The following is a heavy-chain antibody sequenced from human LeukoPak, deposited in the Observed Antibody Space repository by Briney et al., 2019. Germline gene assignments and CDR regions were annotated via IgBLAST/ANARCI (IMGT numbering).Heavy chain of an antibody. D-gene: IGHD5-12*01. Sequence: GRTLSLSCEVSGCTFTSYGMRWVCQAPGKGLEWVADIWHDGSNKYYGGSVKGRFPISRDNSKDTVFMQMTSLRADDTAVYDCARAYSGYSSRRFDYWGQGTLVSVSS. CDR2: IWHDGSNK. CDR1: GCTFTSYG. J-gene: IGHJ4*02. CDR3: ARAYSGYSSRRFDY. V-gene: IGHV3-33*01.